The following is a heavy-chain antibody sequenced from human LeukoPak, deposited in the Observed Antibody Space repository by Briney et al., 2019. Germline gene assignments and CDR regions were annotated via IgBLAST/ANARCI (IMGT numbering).Heavy chain of an antibody. Sequence: SETLSLTCSVAGGSISTYYWNWIRQTPGKGLEWIGHISNGNTDYNPSLKSRVTISVDTSKNQFSLRLTSVTAAETAVYYCARDKAHSYGRYFDPWGQGALVIVSS. CDR1: GGSISTYY. J-gene: IGHJ5*02. CDR3: ARDKAHSYGRYFDP. D-gene: IGHD5-18*01. V-gene: IGHV4-59*01. CDR2: ISNGNT.